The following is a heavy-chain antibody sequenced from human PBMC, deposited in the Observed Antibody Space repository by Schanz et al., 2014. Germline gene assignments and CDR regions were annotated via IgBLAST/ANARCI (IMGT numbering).Heavy chain of an antibody. Sequence: QVQLQESGPGLVKPSQTLSLTCTVSGGSIRSGTYYWSWIRQPAGKALEWVARVFPNGITNYNPSRETRFPNALKTPNTQFSLTLTAVTAADTSVYYCARDTTWRLDLWGRGTLVTVSS. D-gene: IGHD1-1*01. CDR3: ARDTTWRLDL. V-gene: IGHV4-61*02. CDR1: GGSIRSGTYY. CDR2: VFPNGIT. J-gene: IGHJ2*01.